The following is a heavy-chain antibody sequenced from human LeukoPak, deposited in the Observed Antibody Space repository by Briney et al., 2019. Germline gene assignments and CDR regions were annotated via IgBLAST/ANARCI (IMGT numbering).Heavy chain of an antibody. CDR3: ARYDFILISYFDL. V-gene: IGHV3-53*01. D-gene: IGHD3-3*01. J-gene: IGHJ2*01. CDR2: IYSDGTT. Sequence: GGSLRLSCAASGFTVSNNYMSWVRQAPGKKLEWVSDIYSDGTTFYADSVKGRFTISRDNSKNTLYLQMNSLRAEDTAVYYCARYDFILISYFDLWGRGALVTVSS. CDR1: GFTVSNNY.